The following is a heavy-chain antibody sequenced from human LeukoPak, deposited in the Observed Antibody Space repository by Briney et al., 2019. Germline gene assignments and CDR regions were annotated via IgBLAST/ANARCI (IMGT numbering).Heavy chain of an antibody. CDR2: IYHSGST. CDR1: GGSISSSNW. CDR3: ARASHDYGDYSHFDY. Sequence: NPSGTLSLTCAVSGGSISSSNWWSWVRQPPGKGLEWIGEIYHSGSTNYNPSLKSRVTIAVDKSKNQFSLKLSSVTAADTAVYYCARASHDYGDYSHFDYWGQGTLVTVSS. V-gene: IGHV4-4*02. D-gene: IGHD4-17*01. J-gene: IGHJ4*02.